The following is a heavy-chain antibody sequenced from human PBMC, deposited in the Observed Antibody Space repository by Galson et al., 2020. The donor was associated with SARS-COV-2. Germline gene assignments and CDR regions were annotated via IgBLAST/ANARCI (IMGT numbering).Heavy chain of an antibody. D-gene: IGHD2-2*01. CDR1: GFTFISYA. CDR3: ARDRHCSSTSCSLVRSFVMDFQH. V-gene: IGHV3-30-3*01. CDR2: ISYDGNNK. J-gene: IGHJ1*01. Sequence: TGGSLRLSCAASGFTFISYAMHWVRQAPGKGLEWVAVISYDGNNKYYADSVNGRFTISRDNSKNTLYLQMNSLRAEDTAVYYCARDRHCSSTSCSLVRSFVMDFQHWGQGTLVSVSS.